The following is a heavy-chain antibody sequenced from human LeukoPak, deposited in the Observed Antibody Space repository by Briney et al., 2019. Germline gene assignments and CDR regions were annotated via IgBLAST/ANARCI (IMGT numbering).Heavy chain of an antibody. CDR1: GYTFTGYY. CDR2: INPNSGGT. D-gene: IGHD2-15*01. CDR3: ARDSQAFCSGVSCLNYFDY. J-gene: IGHJ4*02. V-gene: IGHV1-2*02. Sequence: ASVKVSCKASGYTFTGYYMHWVRHAPGQGLEWMGWINPNSGGTNYAQKFQGRVTMTRDTSISTAYMELSRLRSDDTAVYYCARDSQAFCSGVSCLNYFDYWGQGTLVTVSS.